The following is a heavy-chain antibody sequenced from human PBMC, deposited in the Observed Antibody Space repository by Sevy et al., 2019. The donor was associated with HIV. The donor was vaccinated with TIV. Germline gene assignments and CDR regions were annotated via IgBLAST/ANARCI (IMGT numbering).Heavy chain of an antibody. V-gene: IGHV3-21*06. CDR1: GFTFSSYS. J-gene: IGHJ3*01. CDR2: ISGISNYI. Sequence: GGSLRLSCAASGFTFSSYSMNWVRQSPGKGLEWVSSISGISNYIYYADSVKGRFNVSRDNARNLMYLQMNSLRAEDTALYYCVRNGCTISSCFMGDAFDLWGQGTMVTVSS. D-gene: IGHD2-2*01. CDR3: VRNGCTISSCFMGDAFDL.